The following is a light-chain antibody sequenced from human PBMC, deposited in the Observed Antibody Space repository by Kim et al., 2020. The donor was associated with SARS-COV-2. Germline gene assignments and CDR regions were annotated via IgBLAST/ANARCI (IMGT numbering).Light chain of an antibody. J-gene: IGLJ1*01. CDR3: QVWDSSSDHRGV. Sequence: ELTQPPSVSVAPGKTARITCGGNNIGSKSVHWYQQKPGQAPVLVIYYDSDRPSGIPERFSGSNSGNTATLTISRVEAGDEADYYCQVWDSSSDHRGVFGTGTKVTVL. CDR1: NIGSKS. CDR2: YDS. V-gene: IGLV3-21*04.